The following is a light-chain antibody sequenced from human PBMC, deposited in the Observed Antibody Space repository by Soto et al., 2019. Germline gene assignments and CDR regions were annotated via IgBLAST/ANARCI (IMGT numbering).Light chain of an antibody. V-gene: IGKV3-20*01. CDR1: HSVSSSY. CDR3: QHGT. CDR2: GAS. J-gene: IGKJ1*01. Sequence: EFVLAQSPVTLAFSPGERATLSCRASHSVSSSYLAWYQQETGQAPGPLNTGASSSATGIPDRFSGRGSGTDFTLAINRLETDDCAVCYGQHGTFGQGTKVDIK.